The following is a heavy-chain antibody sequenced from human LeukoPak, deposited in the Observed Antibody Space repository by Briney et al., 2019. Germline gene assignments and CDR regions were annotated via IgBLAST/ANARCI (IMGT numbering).Heavy chain of an antibody. J-gene: IGHJ4*02. CDR3: ARGVGAVGMVTELYFDY. CDR2: IKQDGGEK. Sequence: PGGSLRLSCAASGFTFSSYWMSWVRQAPGKGLEWVANIKQDGGEKYYVDSVKGRFTVSRDNAKNSLYLQMNSLRAEDTAVYYCARGVGAVGMVTELYFDYWGQGTLVTVSS. CDR1: GFTFSSYW. D-gene: IGHD5-18*01. V-gene: IGHV3-7*01.